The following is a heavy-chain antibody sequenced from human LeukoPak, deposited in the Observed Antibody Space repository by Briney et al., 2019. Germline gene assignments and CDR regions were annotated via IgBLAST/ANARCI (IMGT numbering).Heavy chain of an antibody. Sequence: ASVKVSCKTSGYTFTSYDINWVRQATGQGLEWMGWMNPNSGNTGYAQKFQGRVTITRNTSISTAYMELSSLRSEDTAVYYCARGMGATIGDGYYYYYYMDVWGKGTTVTVSS. CDR3: ARGMGATIGDGYYYYYYMDV. J-gene: IGHJ6*03. D-gene: IGHD1-26*01. CDR2: MNPNSGNT. CDR1: GYTFTSYD. V-gene: IGHV1-8*03.